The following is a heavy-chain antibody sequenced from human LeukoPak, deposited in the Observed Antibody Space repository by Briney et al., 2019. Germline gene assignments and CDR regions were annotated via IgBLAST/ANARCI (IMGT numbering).Heavy chain of an antibody. CDR3: AKYRIRYFDWLFHYFDY. CDR1: GFTFSSYA. V-gene: IGHV3-23*01. D-gene: IGHD3-9*01. J-gene: IGHJ4*02. CDR2: ISGSGGST. Sequence: GGSLRLSCAASGFTFSSYAMSWVRQAPGKGLEWVSAISGSGGSTYYADSVKGRFTISRDNSKNTLYLQMNSLRAEDTAVYYFAKYRIRYFDWLFHYFDYRGQGTLVTVSS.